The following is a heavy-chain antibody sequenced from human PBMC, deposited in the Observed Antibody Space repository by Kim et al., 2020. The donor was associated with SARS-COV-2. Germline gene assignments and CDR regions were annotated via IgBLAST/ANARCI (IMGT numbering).Heavy chain of an antibody. V-gene: IGHV5-10-1*01. CDR1: GYRFTSYW. D-gene: IGHD5-12*01. CDR3: ARQDSGYDSSWFDP. CDR2: IDPSDSYT. Sequence: GESLKISCKGSGYRFTSYWISWVRQMPGKGLEWMGRIDPSDSYTNYSPSFQGHVTISADKSISTAYLQWSSLKASDTAMYYCARQDSGYDSSWFDPWGQGSLVTVSS. J-gene: IGHJ5*02.